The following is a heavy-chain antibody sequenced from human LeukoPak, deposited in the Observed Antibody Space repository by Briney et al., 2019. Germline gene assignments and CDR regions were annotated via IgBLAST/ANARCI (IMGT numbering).Heavy chain of an antibody. CDR2: ISWNSGSI. CDR1: GFTFSGYW. CDR3: AKEAAYDYVWGSYRRNYYFDY. D-gene: IGHD3-16*02. Sequence: GGSLRLSCAVSGFTFSGYWMHWVRQAPGKGLEWVSGISWNSGSIGYADSVKGRFTISRDNAKNSLYLQMNSLRAEDTALYYCAKEAAYDYVWGSYRRNYYFDYWGQGTLVTVSS. V-gene: IGHV3-9*01. J-gene: IGHJ4*02.